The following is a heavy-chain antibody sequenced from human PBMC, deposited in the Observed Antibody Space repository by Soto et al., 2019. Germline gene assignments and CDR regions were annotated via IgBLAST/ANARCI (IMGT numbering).Heavy chain of an antibody. J-gene: IGHJ6*03. D-gene: IGHD3-10*01. V-gene: IGHV3-11*01. CDR1: GFTYSDYY. CDR2: ISSSGSSK. CDR3: ARWPSGGYHYLDV. Sequence: QGQLVESGGGLVKPGGSLRLSCGASGFTYSDYYMYWIRQAPGKGLEGVSYISSSGSSKYYADAVKGRCTVSRDNAKNSLYLQLNSLGAEGTAVYYCARWPSGGYHYLDVWGKGTTVSVSS.